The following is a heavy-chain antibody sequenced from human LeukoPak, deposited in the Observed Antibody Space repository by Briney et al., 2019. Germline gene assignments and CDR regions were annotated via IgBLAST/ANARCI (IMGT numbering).Heavy chain of an antibody. V-gene: IGHV3-23*01. J-gene: IGHJ4*02. CDR2: ISSSGGRA. D-gene: IGHD2-15*01. CDR3: ANGGGSYYYGY. Sequence: GGSLRLSCAASGFTFSSYAMSWVRQAPGKGLEWVSDISSSGGRANYADCVKGRFTISRDNSKNTLCLQMNSLRAEDTAVYYCANGGGSYYYGYWGQGTLVTVSS. CDR1: GFTFSSYA.